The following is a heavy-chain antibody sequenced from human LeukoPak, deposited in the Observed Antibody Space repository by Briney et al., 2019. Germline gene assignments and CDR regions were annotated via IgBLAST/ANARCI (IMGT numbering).Heavy chain of an antibody. V-gene: IGHV4-30-2*01. CDR3: ASQYYDFWSGYLSFDY. J-gene: IGHJ4*02. CDR1: GGSISSGGYY. D-gene: IGHD3-3*01. CDR2: IYHSGST. Sequence: KPSETLSLTCTVSGGSISSGGYYWSWIRQPPGKGLEWIGYIYHSGSTYYNPSLKSRVTISVDRSKNQFSLKLSSVTAADTAVYYCASQYYDFWSGYLSFDYWGQGTLVTVSS.